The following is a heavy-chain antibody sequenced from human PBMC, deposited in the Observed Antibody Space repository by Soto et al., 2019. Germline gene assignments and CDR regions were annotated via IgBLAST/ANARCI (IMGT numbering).Heavy chain of an antibody. CDR3: NLGSWSGEVFDI. J-gene: IGHJ3*02. V-gene: IGHV1-69*02. D-gene: IGHD2-21*01. Sequence: QVQLVQSGAEVKKPGSSVKVSCKDSGGTFSTYSMFWVRQAPGQGLEWMGRIIPMLGVRNYAQRFQDRVTITADKSTATVHRVLSSLRSEDTALYYCNLGSWSGEVFDIWGQGTMVTVSS. CDR2: IIPMLGVR. CDR1: GGTFSTYS.